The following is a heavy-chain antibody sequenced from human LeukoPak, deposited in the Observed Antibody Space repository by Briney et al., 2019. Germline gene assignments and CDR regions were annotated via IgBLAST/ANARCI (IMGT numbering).Heavy chain of an antibody. Sequence: SETLSLTCTVSGGSISSYYWSWIRQPPGKGLEWIGYIYYSGSTNYNPSLKSRVTISVDTSKNQFSLKLSSVTAADTAVYYCARVVAVAGPSDYYYYGMDVWGQGTTVTVSS. V-gene: IGHV4-59*12. D-gene: IGHD6-19*01. J-gene: IGHJ6*02. CDR3: ARVVAVAGPSDYYYYGMDV. CDR1: GGSISSYY. CDR2: IYYSGST.